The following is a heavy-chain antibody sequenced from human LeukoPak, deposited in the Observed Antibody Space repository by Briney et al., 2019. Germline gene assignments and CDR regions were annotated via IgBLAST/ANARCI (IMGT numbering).Heavy chain of an antibody. V-gene: IGHV3-49*04. CDR1: GFTFGNYD. J-gene: IGHJ6*02. CDR3: TTYDPSDYYGMDV. D-gene: IGHD5-12*01. CDR2: IRSKAYGGTT. Sequence: GGSLRLSCTGSGFTFGNYDMSWVRQAPGKGLEWVGFIRSKAYGGTTEYAASVKGRFTISRDDSKSIACLQMNSLKTEDTAVYYCTTYDPSDYYGMDVWGQGTTVTVSS.